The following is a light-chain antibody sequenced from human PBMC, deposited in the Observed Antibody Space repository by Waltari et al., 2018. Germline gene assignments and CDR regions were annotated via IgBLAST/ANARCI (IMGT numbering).Light chain of an antibody. CDR1: RSDVGGHYY. CDR3: SSYTSRGAPSGV. J-gene: IGLJ1*01. V-gene: IGLV2-14*03. CDR2: DVS. Sequence: QSALTQPASVSGSPGQSITISCTGTRSDVGGHYYVSWYQQYPGKAPKLMIYDVSKRPSGGSNRFSGSKSGDTASLTISGLQVDDEADDYCSSYTSRGAPSGVFGSGTKVTVV.